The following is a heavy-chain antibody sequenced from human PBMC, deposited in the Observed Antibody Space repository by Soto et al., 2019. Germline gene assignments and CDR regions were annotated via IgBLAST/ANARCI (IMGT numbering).Heavy chain of an antibody. CDR3: ARDDEGGSDCDLGY. J-gene: IGHJ4*02. D-gene: IGHD1-26*01. CDR2: ISRDGSNE. CDR1: GFTFSSYV. Sequence: QVQLVESGGGVVQPGRSLRLSCAASGFTFSSYVIHWVRQTPDKGLEWVAFISRDGSNEYYADSVKGRFTISRDNSKNTLYLEMNSLSAEDTAVYYCARDDEGGSDCDLGYWGQGTLVTVSS. V-gene: IGHV3-30*04.